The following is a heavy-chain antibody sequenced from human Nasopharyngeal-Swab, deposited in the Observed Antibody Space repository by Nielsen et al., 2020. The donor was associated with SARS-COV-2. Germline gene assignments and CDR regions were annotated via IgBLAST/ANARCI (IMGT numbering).Heavy chain of an antibody. J-gene: IGHJ3*02. CDR3: ARPNYDRDGYNYDAFDI. V-gene: IGHV5-51*01. CDR1: GYSFTSYW. D-gene: IGHD5-24*01. CDR2: IYPGDSDT. Sequence: GESLKISCKGSGYSFTSYWIGRVRQMRGKGLEWMGIIYPGDSDTRYSPSFQGQVTISADKSISTAYLQWSSLKASDTAMYYCARPNYDRDGYNYDAFDIWGQGTMVTVSS.